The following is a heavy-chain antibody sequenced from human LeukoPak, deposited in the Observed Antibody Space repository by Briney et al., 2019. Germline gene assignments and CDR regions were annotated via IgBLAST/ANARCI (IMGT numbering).Heavy chain of an antibody. CDR3: ARDGASYGSGSPH. CDR1: GFTFSNYW. Sequence: PGGSLRLSCAASGFTFSNYWMHWVRQAPGKGLEWVANIKQDGSEKYYVGSVKGRFSTSRDNARNSVYLQMNSLRAEDTAVYYCARDGASYGSGSPHWGQGTLVTVSS. CDR2: IKQDGSEK. J-gene: IGHJ4*02. D-gene: IGHD3-10*01. V-gene: IGHV3-7*01.